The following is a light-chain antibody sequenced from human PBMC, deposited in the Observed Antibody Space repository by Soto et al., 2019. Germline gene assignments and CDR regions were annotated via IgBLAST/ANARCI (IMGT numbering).Light chain of an antibody. Sequence: SVLTQSPGTLSLSPGERATLSCRASQSVSSSYLAWYQQKPGQAPRLLIYGASSRATGIPDRFSGSGSGTDFTLTISRLEPEDFAVYYCQQYGSSPVAFGQGTKVDIK. J-gene: IGKJ1*01. CDR2: GAS. V-gene: IGKV3-20*01. CDR3: QQYGSSPVA. CDR1: QSVSSSY.